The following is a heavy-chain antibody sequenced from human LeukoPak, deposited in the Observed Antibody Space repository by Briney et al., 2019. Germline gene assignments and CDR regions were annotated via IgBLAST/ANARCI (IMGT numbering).Heavy chain of an antibody. Sequence: SETLSLTCTVYGGSFSGYYWSWIRQPPGKGLEWIGEISHSGSTNYNPSLKSRVTISVDTSKNQFSLKLSSVTAADTAVYYCARGIRRAVAATFFSRKNENWFDPWGQGTLVTVSS. J-gene: IGHJ5*02. CDR3: ARGIRRAVAATFFSRKNENWFDP. CDR1: GGSFSGYY. D-gene: IGHD6-19*01. V-gene: IGHV4-34*01. CDR2: ISHSGST.